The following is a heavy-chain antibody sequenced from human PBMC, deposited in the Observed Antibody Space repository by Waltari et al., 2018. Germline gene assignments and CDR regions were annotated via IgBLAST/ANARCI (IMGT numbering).Heavy chain of an antibody. J-gene: IGHJ5*01. Sequence: ELQLVESGGGLIQPGGSLRLSCAASEFSVNDNSINWDRQAPGKGLEWVAIIYRGENTYFADSVKGRFSISRDNSKNTVYLQINSLRVDDTAVYYCAKLATSSDHGGGWLDSWGQGTLVTVSS. V-gene: IGHV3-53*01. CDR2: IYRGENT. CDR3: AKLATSSDHGGGWLDS. CDR1: EFSVNDNS. D-gene: IGHD3-16*01.